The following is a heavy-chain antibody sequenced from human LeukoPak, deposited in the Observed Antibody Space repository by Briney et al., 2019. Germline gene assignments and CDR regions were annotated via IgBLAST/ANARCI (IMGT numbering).Heavy chain of an antibody. J-gene: IGHJ4*02. Sequence: GGSLRLSCAASGFTVSSNYMSWVRQAPGKGLEWVSVIYSGGNTYYADSVKGRFTISRDNSKNTLYLQMNSLRAEDTAVYHCAGGGISSWRTYFDYWGQGTLVTVSS. CDR3: AGGGISSWRTYFDY. CDR1: GFTVSSNY. V-gene: IGHV3-53*01. CDR2: IYSGGNT. D-gene: IGHD6-13*01.